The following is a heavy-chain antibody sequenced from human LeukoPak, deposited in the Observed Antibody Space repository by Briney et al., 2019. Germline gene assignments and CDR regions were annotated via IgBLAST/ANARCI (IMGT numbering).Heavy chain of an antibody. D-gene: IGHD5-18*01. V-gene: IGHV1-69*05. CDR3: ARTGLRGYSYSYYRFDP. CDR1: GGTFSSYA. Sequence: GSSVKVSCKASGGTFSSYAISWVRQAPGQGLEWMGGIIPIFGTANYAQKFQGRVTITTDESTSTAYMELSSLRSEDTAVYYCARTGLRGYSYSYYRFDPWGQGTLVTVSS. CDR2: IIPIFGTA. J-gene: IGHJ5*02.